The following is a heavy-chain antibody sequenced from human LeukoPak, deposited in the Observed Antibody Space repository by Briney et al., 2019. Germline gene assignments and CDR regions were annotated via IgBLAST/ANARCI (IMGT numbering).Heavy chain of an antibody. D-gene: IGHD3-22*01. V-gene: IGHV4-39*02. CDR1: GASISSGTYY. CDR3: ASASYDASGYYGFDF. J-gene: IGHJ4*02. CDR2: IYYSGRP. Sequence: SETLSLTCTVSGASISSGTYYWGWIRQPPGKGLEWIGSIYYSGRPYYDPSLKSRVTISVDTSKNHFSLKLSSVTAADTAVYYCASASYDASGYYGFDFWGQGTLVTVSS.